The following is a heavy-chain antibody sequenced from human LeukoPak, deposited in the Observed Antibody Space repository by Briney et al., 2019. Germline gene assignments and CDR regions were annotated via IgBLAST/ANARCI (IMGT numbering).Heavy chain of an antibody. D-gene: IGHD3-22*01. Sequence: GGSLRLSCAASGFTVSSNYMSWVRQAPGKGLEWVSVIYSGGSTYYADSVKGRFTISRDNSKNTLYLQMNSLRAEDTAVYYCARNYYDSSGRTPLFDYWGQGTLVTVSS. V-gene: IGHV3-53*01. CDR1: GFTVSSNY. CDR3: ARNYYDSSGRTPLFDY. CDR2: IYSGGST. J-gene: IGHJ4*02.